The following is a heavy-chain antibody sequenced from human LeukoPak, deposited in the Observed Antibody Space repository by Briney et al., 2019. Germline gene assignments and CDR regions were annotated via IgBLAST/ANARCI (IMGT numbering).Heavy chain of an antibody. CDR2: INPHSGGT. V-gene: IGHV1-2*02. Sequence: ASVKVSCKASGFTFTNYGITWVRQAPGQGLEWMGWINPHSGGTNQGGVTMTRDTSITTAYMELSSLRSDDTAVYYCARGSGVTRAIDYWGQGTLVTVSS. D-gene: IGHD4-17*01. CDR1: GFTFTNYG. CDR3: ARGSGVTRAIDY. J-gene: IGHJ4*02.